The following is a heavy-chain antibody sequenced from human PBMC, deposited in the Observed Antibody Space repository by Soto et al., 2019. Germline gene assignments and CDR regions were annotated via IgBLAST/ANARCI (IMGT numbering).Heavy chain of an antibody. CDR2: IYYSGST. V-gene: IGHV4-39*01. CDR1: GGSISSSSYY. CDR3: ARIQAGGFDP. D-gene: IGHD3-10*01. Sequence: PSETLSLTCTVSGGSISSSSYYWGWIRQPPGKGLEWIGSIYYSGSTYYNPSLKSRVTISVDTSKNQFSLKLSSVTAADTAVYYCARIQAGGFDPWGQGTLVTVSS. J-gene: IGHJ5*02.